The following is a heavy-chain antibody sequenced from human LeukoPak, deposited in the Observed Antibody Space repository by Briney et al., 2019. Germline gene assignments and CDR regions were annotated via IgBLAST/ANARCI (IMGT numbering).Heavy chain of an antibody. D-gene: IGHD4-17*01. CDR3: ARGLPYDYGDLP. CDR2: INRSGST. V-gene: IGHV4-39*07. CDR1: GGSISSGGYY. J-gene: IGHJ5*02. Sequence: PSETLSLTCTVSGGSISSGGYYWSWTRQPPGKGLEWIGEINRSGSTNYNPSLKSRVTISVDTSKNQFSLKLSSVTAADTAVYYCARGLPYDYGDLPWGQGTLVTVSS.